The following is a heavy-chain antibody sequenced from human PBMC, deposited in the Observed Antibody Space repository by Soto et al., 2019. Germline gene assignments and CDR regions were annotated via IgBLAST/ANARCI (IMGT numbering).Heavy chain of an antibody. CDR1: GFYFNNYG. V-gene: IGHV3-21*01. D-gene: IGHD2-2*01. Sequence: PGGSLRLSCAVSGFYFNNYGINWVRQAPGKGLEWVSSVSKSDYTYYSDSVKGRFTISRDNAKNSVSLQMNSLRAEDTAVYYCAREDSIIIPAVSDFWGQGTLVPVSS. CDR3: AREDSIIIPAVSDF. CDR2: VSKSDYT. J-gene: IGHJ4*02.